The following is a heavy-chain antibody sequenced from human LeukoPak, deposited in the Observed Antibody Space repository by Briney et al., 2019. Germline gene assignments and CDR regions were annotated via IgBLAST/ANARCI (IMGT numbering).Heavy chain of an antibody. CDR1: GFTFSSYT. CDR3: ARVGLLLYPDAFDI. V-gene: IGHV3-21*01. CDR2: IRSSSTI. Sequence: PGGSLRLSCAASGFTFSSYTMHWVRQAPGKGLEWVSSIRSSSTIHYADSVKGRFTISRDNAKNSLYLQMDSLRAEDTAVYYCARVGLLLYPDAFDIWGQGTRVTVSS. J-gene: IGHJ3*02. D-gene: IGHD3-10*01.